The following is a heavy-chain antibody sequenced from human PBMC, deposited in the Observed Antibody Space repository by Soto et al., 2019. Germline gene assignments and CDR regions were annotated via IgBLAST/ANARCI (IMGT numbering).Heavy chain of an antibody. J-gene: IGHJ5*01. CDR1: RFTFSDFA. Sequence: DVQLLESGGGLVQPGGSLTLSCAASRFTFSDFAMSWVRQAPGKGLEWVSSIGGGGTDTYYADSVKGRFTISRDNSKNTLYLNMDSLRDEDTAVYYCAKDAVPYNGKWDWFDSWGQGTLVIVSS. CDR2: IGGGGTDT. CDR3: AKDAVPYNGKWDWFDS. V-gene: IGHV3-23*01. D-gene: IGHD1-20*01.